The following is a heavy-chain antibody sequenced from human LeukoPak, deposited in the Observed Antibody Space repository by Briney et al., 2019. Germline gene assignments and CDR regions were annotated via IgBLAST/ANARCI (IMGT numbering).Heavy chain of an antibody. CDR2: IWFDGTNR. CDR1: GFTFSSYG. CDR3: ARVSQGLVFITTIDY. J-gene: IGHJ4*02. D-gene: IGHD3-22*01. V-gene: IGHV3-33*01. Sequence: PVGSLRLSCAASGFTFSSYGMHWVRQAPGKGLEWVGVIWFDGTNRYYADSVKRRFTISRDNSKNTLYLQMNSLRDEDTAGYYCARVSQGLVFITTIDYWGQGTMVIVSS.